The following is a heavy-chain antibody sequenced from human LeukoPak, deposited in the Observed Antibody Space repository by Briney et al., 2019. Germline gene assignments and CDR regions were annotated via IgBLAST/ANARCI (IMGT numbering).Heavy chain of an antibody. CDR1: GFTFSSYE. CDR3: AREVVEPAAMSYYYYYMDV. D-gene: IGHD2-2*01. CDR2: ISSSGSTI. J-gene: IGHJ6*03. V-gene: IGHV3-48*03. Sequence: PGGSLRLSCAASGFTFSSYEMNWVRQAPGKGLEWVSYISSSGSTIYYADSVKGRFTISRDNAKNSLYLQVNSLRAEDTAVYYCAREVVEPAAMSYYYYYMDVWGKGTTVTVSS.